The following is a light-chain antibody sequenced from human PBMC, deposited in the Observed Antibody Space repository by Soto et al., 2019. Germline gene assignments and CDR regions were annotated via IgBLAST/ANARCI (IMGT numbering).Light chain of an antibody. V-gene: IGKV3-15*01. CDR3: QQYNNWPPWT. Sequence: EVVMTHSQASLSASPFYRFPLXCKTSHIIRSSLAWYQQRPGQAPRLLIYGASTRATGIPARFSGSGSGTDFTLTISSLQSEDFAVYYCQQYNNWPPWTFGQGTKVDTK. J-gene: IGKJ1*01. CDR1: HIIRSS. CDR2: GAS.